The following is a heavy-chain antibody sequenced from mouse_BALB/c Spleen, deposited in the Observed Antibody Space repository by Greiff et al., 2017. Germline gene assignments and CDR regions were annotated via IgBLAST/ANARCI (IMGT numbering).Heavy chain of an antibody. CDR3: ARGNYYGSSYAMDY. D-gene: IGHD1-1*01. V-gene: IGHV5-9-4*01. CDR1: GFTFSSYG. J-gene: IGHJ4*01. CDR2: ISSGGSYT. Sequence: EVQGVESGGGLVQPGGSLKLSCAASGFTFSSYGMSWVRQTPEKRLEWVAEISSGGSYTYYPDTVTGRFTISRDNAKNTLYLEMSSLRSEDTAMYYCARGNYYGSSYAMDYWGQGTSVTVSS.